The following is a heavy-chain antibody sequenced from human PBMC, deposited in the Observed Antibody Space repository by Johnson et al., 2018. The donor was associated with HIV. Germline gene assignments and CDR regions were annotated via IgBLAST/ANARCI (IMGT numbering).Heavy chain of an antibody. D-gene: IGHD6-13*01. Sequence: MLLVESGGGLVQPGGSLRLSCAASVFTVSRNYMSWVRQAPGKGLEWVSVLYSGGSTYYADSVKGRFTISRDNSKNTLYLQMNSLRAEDTAVYYCARDHIAAALGAFDIWGQGTMVTVSS. V-gene: IGHV3-66*01. J-gene: IGHJ3*02. CDR1: VFTVSRNY. CDR2: LYSGGST. CDR3: ARDHIAAALGAFDI.